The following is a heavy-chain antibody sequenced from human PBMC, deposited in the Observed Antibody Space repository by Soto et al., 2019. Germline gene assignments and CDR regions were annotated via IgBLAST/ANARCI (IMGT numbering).Heavy chain of an antibody. J-gene: IGHJ6*02. D-gene: IGHD6-13*01. CDR1: GYTFTGYY. Sequence: EASVKVSCKASGYTFTGYYMHCVRQAPGQGLEWMGWINPNSGGTNYAQKFQGWVTMTRDTSISTAYMELSRLRSDDTAVYYCARDLIAAAGSYYGMDVWGQGTTVSVSS. CDR2: INPNSGGT. V-gene: IGHV1-2*04. CDR3: ARDLIAAAGSYYGMDV.